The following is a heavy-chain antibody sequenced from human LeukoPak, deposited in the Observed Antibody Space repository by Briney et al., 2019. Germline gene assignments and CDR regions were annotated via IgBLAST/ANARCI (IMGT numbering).Heavy chain of an antibody. J-gene: IGHJ4*02. CDR3: ARHYSGSYHSSLDY. CDR1: GYSFASYW. V-gene: IGHV5-51*01. Sequence: GKSLKISCKGSGYSFASYWIAWVRQMPGTGLEWMGIINPGDSDTRYSPSFQGQVTISADKSISTAYLQWGSLKASDTAMYYCARHYSGSYHSSLDYWGQGTLVTVSS. CDR2: INPGDSDT. D-gene: IGHD1-26*01.